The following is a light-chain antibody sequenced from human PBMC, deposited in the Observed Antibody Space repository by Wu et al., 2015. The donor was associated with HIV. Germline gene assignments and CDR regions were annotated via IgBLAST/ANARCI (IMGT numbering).Light chain of an antibody. CDR3: QQSFTSPFT. V-gene: IGKV1-39*01. J-gene: IGKJ3*01. CDR2: AAS. CDR1: QSINTY. Sequence: DIQMTQSPSSRSASVGDRVIITCRASQSINTYLNWYQQKPGKAPNLLIYAASTLQGGVPSRFSGSGSETDFTLTISNLQPEDFATYYCQQSFTSPFTFGPGTKVDVK.